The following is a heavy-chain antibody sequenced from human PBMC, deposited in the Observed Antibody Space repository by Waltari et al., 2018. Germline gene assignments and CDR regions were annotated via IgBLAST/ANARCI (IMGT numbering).Heavy chain of an antibody. CDR3: ARVYSGSYYYYYYMDV. CDR1: GFSVSSNY. J-gene: IGHJ6*03. V-gene: IGHV3-53*02. Sequence: EVQLVETGGGLIQPGGSLRLSCAASGFSVSSNYMSWVRQAPGKGLGGVSVIYSGGGTYYADSVKGRFTISRDYSKNTLYLQMNSLRAEDTAVYYCARVYSGSYYYYYYMDVWGKGTTVTVSS. D-gene: IGHD1-26*01. CDR2: IYSGGGT.